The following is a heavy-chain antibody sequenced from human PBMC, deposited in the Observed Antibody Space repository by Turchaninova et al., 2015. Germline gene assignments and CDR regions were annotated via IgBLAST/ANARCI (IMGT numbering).Heavy chain of an antibody. D-gene: IGHD3-3*01. J-gene: IGHJ6*02. CDR3: AKDIFVHDSPQYGMDV. V-gene: IGHV3-23*01. CDR2: SGNGGRT. Sequence: SGNGGRTDYADSVKGRFVISRDNSRNILYLQMDNLRAEDTALYYCAKDIFVHDSPQYGMDVWGPGTTVTVSS.